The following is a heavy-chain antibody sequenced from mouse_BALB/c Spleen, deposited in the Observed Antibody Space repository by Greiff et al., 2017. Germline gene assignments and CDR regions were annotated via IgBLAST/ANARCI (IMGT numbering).Heavy chain of an antibody. CDR2: IRSKSNNYAT. D-gene: IGHD2-12*01. J-gene: IGHJ1*01. CDR1: GFTFNTNA. V-gene: IGHV10S3*01. Sequence: GGGLVQPKGSLKLSCAASGFTFNTNAMNWVRQAPGKGLEWVARIRSKSNNYATYYADSVKDRFTISRDDSQSMLYLQMNNLKTEDTAMYYGGRGVGDDGYFDVWGAGTTVTVSS. CDR3: GRGVGDDGYFDV.